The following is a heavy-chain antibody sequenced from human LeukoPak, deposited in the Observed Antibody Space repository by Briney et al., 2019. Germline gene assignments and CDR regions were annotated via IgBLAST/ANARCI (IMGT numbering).Heavy chain of an antibody. J-gene: IGHJ4*02. CDR2: ISGSGGST. CDR3: AKAYYYGSGSYFGYFDY. Sequence: GGTLRLSCAASGFTFRSYGMNWVRQAPGKGLEWVSGISGSGGSTYYADSVKGRFTISRDNSKNTLYLQMNSLRAEDTAVYYCAKAYYYGSGSYFGYFDYWGREPWSASPQ. CDR1: GFTFRSYG. V-gene: IGHV3-23*01. D-gene: IGHD3-10*01.